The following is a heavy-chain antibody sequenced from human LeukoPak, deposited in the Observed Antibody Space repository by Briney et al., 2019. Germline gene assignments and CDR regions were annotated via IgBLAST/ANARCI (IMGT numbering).Heavy chain of an antibody. J-gene: IGHJ4*02. Sequence: GASVKVSCKASGYTFTGYYMHWVRQAPGQGLEWMGWINPNSGDTKYSQKFQGRVTMTRDTSTSTVYMELSSLRSEDTAVYYCARTRGYSDYELDYWGQGTLVTVSS. CDR2: INPNSGDT. D-gene: IGHD5-12*01. CDR3: ARTRGYSDYELDY. CDR1: GYTFTGYY. V-gene: IGHV1-2*02.